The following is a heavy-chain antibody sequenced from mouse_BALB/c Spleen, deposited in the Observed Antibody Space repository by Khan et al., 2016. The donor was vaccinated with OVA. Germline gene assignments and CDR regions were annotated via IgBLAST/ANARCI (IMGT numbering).Heavy chain of an antibody. Sequence: VELVESGPGLVTPSQSLSITCTVSGFSLSRYNLHLVRQPPGKGLEWLGMIWGGGGTDYNSTLKSRLNISKDNSKSQVLLKMKILQTDDTAMYYCARAYYRYDGYYAMDYWGQGTSVTVSS. CDR3: ARAYYRYDGYYAMDY. CDR2: IWGGGGT. D-gene: IGHD2-14*01. CDR1: GFSLSRYN. V-gene: IGHV2-6-4*01. J-gene: IGHJ4*01.